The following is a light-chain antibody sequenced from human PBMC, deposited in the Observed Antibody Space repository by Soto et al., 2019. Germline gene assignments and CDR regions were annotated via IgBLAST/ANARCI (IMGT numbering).Light chain of an antibody. Sequence: QSALTRPASVSGSPGQSITISCTGTSSDVGSYNLVSWYQQHPGKAPKLMIYEGSKRPSGVSNRFSGSKSGNTASLTISGLQAEDEADYYCCSYAGSSTVVFGGGTTLTVL. CDR3: CSYAGSSTVV. CDR2: EGS. V-gene: IGLV2-23*01. J-gene: IGLJ2*01. CDR1: SSDVGSYNL.